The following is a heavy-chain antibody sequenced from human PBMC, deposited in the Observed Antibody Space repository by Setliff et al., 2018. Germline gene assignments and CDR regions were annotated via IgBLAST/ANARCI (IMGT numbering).Heavy chain of an antibody. Sequence: LSLTCTVSGGSISSSSYYWGWIRQPPGKGLEWIGSIYYSGSTYYNPSLKSRVTISVDTSKNQFSLKLSSVTAADTAVYYCARRGVSSSWFQGYFGYWGQGTLVTV. V-gene: IGHV4-39*01. CDR1: GGSISSSSYY. D-gene: IGHD6-13*01. J-gene: IGHJ4*02. CDR3: ARRGVSSSWFQGYFGY. CDR2: IYYSGST.